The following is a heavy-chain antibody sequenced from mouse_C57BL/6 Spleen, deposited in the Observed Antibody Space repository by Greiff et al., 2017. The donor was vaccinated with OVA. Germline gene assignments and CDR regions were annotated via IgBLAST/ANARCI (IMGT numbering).Heavy chain of an antibody. CDR1: GYTFTDYY. J-gene: IGHJ4*01. Sequence: QVQLQQSGAELVKPGASVKISCKASGYTFTDYYINWVKQRPGQGLEWIGKIGPGSGSTYYNEKFKGKATLTADKSSSTAYMQLSSLTSEDSAVYFCARRWIYDGYYDYAMDYWGQRTSGTVSS. D-gene: IGHD2-3*01. V-gene: IGHV1-77*01. CDR3: ARRWIYDGYYDYAMDY. CDR2: IGPGSGST.